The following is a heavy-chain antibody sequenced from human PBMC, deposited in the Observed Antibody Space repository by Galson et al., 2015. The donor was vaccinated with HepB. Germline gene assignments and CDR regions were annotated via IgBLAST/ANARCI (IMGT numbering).Heavy chain of an antibody. V-gene: IGHV3-23*01. Sequence: SLRLSCAASGFTFSSYVMSWVRQAPGKGLEWVSTISGSGSSTYHADSVKGRFTISRDNSKNTLYLQMNSLRAEDTAVYYCAKGPRYYFDYWGQGTLVTVSS. CDR2: ISGSGSST. CDR3: AKGPRYYFDY. CDR1: GFTFSSYV. J-gene: IGHJ4*02.